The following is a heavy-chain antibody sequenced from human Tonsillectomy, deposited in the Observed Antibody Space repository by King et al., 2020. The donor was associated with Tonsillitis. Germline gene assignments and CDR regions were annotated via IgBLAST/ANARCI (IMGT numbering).Heavy chain of an antibody. CDR1: GGSISSYY. CDR2: IYYSGST. J-gene: IGHJ4*02. V-gene: IGHV4-59*08. D-gene: IGHD3-9*01. CDR3: ARLVVPYDLLTGYFYGGGFDY. Sequence: QLQESGPGLVKPSETLSLTCTVSGGSISSYYWSWIRQPPGKGLEWIGYIYYSGSTNYNPSLKSRVTISVDTSKDQFSLKLSSVTAADTAVYYWARLVVPYDLLTGYFYGGGFDYWGQGTLVTVSS.